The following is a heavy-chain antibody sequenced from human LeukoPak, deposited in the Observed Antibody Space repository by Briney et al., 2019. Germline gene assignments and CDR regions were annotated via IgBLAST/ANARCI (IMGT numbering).Heavy chain of an antibody. J-gene: IGHJ4*02. V-gene: IGHV3-7*01. CDR2: IKLDGSEK. D-gene: IGHD2-2*01. CDR1: GFTFSSYW. CDR3: ARGRCSRTSCFFDY. Sequence: GGSLRLSCAASGFTFSSYWMSWVRQAPGKGLEWVANIKLDGSEKNYVDSVKGRFTISRDNAKNSLSLQMNSLRAEDTAVYYCARGRCSRTSCFFDYWGQGTLVTVSS.